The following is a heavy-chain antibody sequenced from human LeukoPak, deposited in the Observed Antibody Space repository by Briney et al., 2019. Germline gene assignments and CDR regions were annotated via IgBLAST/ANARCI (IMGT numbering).Heavy chain of an antibody. CDR2: ISYDGNNK. CDR1: GFTFSSYG. V-gene: IGHV3-30*03. Sequence: GRSLRLSCAASGFTFSSYGMHWVRQAPGKGLEWVAVISYDGNNKYYAGSVKGRFSISRDNSKNTLYLQMNSLRPEDRAIYHCARDRVTTVTGTYYFDYWGQGTLVTVSS. D-gene: IGHD4-17*01. CDR3: ARDRVTTVTGTYYFDY. J-gene: IGHJ4*02.